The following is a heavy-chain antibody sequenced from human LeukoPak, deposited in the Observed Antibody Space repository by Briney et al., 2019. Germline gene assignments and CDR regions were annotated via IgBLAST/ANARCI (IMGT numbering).Heavy chain of an antibody. Sequence: ASVKVSCKASGYTFTSYGISWVRQAPGQGLEWMGWISAYNGNKNYAQKLQGRVTMTTDTSTSTAYMELRSLRSDDTAVYYCARVPAQQWNYIVVVVAQPPWFDPWGQGTLVTVSS. V-gene: IGHV1-18*01. J-gene: IGHJ5*02. CDR3: ARVPAQQWNYIVVVVAQPPWFDP. CDR1: GYTFTSYG. D-gene: IGHD2-15*01. CDR2: ISAYNGNK.